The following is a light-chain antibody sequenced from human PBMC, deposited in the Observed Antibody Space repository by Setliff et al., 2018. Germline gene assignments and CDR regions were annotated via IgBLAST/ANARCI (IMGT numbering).Light chain of an antibody. Sequence: QSVLTQPPSVSGAPGQRVTISCTGSSSNIGAGYDVHWYQQLPGTAPKLLIYGNSNRPSGVPDRFSGSKSGNTASLTVSGLQAEDEADYYCSSYAGSNTPYVFGTGTKATVL. CDR2: GNS. CDR1: SSNIGAGYD. V-gene: IGLV1-40*01. CDR3: SSYAGSNTPYV. J-gene: IGLJ1*01.